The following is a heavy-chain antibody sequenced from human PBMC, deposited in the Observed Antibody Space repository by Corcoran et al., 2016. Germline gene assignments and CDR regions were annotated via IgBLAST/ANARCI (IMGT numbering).Heavy chain of an antibody. D-gene: IGHD3-22*01. J-gene: IGHJ4*02. Sequence: QLQLQESGPGLVKPSETLSLTCTVSGGSIRSSSSYWGWIRQCPGKGLVWIGRIYYSGNAGYNPSLKSRVTISVDTSKDQFYLEMSSVTAADTAGDYCASNYYQDGSGSYVIGGYFDYWGQGILVTASS. CDR1: GGSIRSSSSY. CDR2: IYYSGNA. V-gene: IGHV4-39*01. CDR3: ASNYYQDGSGSYVIGGYFDY.